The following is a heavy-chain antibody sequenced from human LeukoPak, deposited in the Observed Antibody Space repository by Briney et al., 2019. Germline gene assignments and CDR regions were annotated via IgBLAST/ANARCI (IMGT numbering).Heavy chain of an antibody. J-gene: IGHJ4*02. V-gene: IGHV1-69*04. CDR3: AWDRG. CDR1: GGTFDSYA. Sequence: SVTVSCKASGGTFDSYALTWVRQAPGQGLEWMGRIIPVVGSPDYAQKFQDRVTINADKPATTVYMELKSLRSDDTAVYYCAWDRGWGRGTLVTISS. CDR2: IIPVVGSP.